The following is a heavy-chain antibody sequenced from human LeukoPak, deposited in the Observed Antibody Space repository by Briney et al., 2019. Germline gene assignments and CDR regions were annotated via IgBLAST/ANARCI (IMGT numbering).Heavy chain of an antibody. CDR1: GGSISSSNW. Sequence: PSETLSLTCAVSGGSISSSNWWSWVRQHPGKGLEWIGYIYYSGSTYYNPSLKSRVTISVDTSKNQFSLKLSSVTAADTAVYYCARGPYYYDSPYFDHWGQGTLVTVSS. CDR2: IYYSGST. V-gene: IGHV4-31*11. D-gene: IGHD3-22*01. CDR3: ARGPYYYDSPYFDH. J-gene: IGHJ4*02.